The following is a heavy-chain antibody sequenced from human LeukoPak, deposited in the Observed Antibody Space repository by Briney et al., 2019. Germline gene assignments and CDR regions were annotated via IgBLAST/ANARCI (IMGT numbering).Heavy chain of an antibody. CDR2: IWSDGSSK. CDR1: GFTFSNYG. CDR3: AREGGYCRGVTCSPYAFDI. J-gene: IGHJ3*02. Sequence: PGRSLRLSCAASGFTFSNYGVHWVRQAPGKGLEWVAVIWSDGSSKYYADSVKGRFTISRDNSRNMLSLQMSSLRAEDTAVYYCAREGGYCRGVTCSPYAFDIWGQGTMVTVPS. D-gene: IGHD2-15*01. V-gene: IGHV3-33*01.